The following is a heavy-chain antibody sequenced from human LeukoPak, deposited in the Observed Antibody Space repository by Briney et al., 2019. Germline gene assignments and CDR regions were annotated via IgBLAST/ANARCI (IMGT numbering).Heavy chain of an antibody. CDR1: GGAFSSYA. V-gene: IGHV1-69*01. D-gene: IGHD1-26*01. CDR3: ARVVGATGAFDI. J-gene: IGHJ3*02. Sequence: ASVKVSCKASGGAFSSYAIRWVRQAPGQGLEWMGGIIPIFGTANYAQKFQGRVTITADESTSTAYMELSSLRSEDTAVYYCARVVGATGAFDIWGQGTMVTVSS. CDR2: IIPIFGTA.